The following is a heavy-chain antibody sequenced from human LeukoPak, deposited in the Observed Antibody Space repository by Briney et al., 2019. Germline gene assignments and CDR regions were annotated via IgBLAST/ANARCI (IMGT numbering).Heavy chain of an antibody. CDR1: GFTFSSYA. Sequence: GRSLRLSCAASGFTFSSYAMHWVRQAPGKGLEWVAVISYDGSNKYYADSVKGRFTISRDNAKNSLYLQMNSLRAEDTAVYYCARERALDYWGQGTLVTVSS. CDR3: ARERALDY. V-gene: IGHV3-30-3*01. CDR2: ISYDGSNK. J-gene: IGHJ4*02.